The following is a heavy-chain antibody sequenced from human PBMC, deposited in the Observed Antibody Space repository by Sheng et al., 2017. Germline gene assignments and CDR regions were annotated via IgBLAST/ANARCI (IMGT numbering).Heavy chain of an antibody. CDR2: IIPIFGTA. D-gene: IGHD3-22*01. V-gene: IGHV1-69*05. CDR3: ARALDYYDSSGYYL. J-gene: IGHJ4*02. CDR1: GGTFSSYA. Sequence: QVQLVQSGAEVKKPGSSVKVSCKASGGTFSSYAISWVRQAPGQGLEWMGGIIPIFGTANYAQKFQGRVTITTDESTSTAYMELSSLRSEDTAVYYCARALDYYDSSGYYLWGQGTLVTVSS.